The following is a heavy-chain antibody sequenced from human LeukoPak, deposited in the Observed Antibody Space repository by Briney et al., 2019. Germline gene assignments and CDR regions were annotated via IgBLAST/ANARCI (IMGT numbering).Heavy chain of an antibody. Sequence: SETLSLTCTVPGGSISSSSYYWGWIRQPPGKGLEWIGSIYYSGSTYYNPSLKSRVTISVDTSKNQFSLKLSSVTAADTAVYYCVSYPRPSVVTRGLFDYWGQGTLVTVSS. J-gene: IGHJ4*02. CDR1: GGSISSSSYY. V-gene: IGHV4-39*01. D-gene: IGHD4-23*01. CDR2: IYYSGST. CDR3: VSYPRPSVVTRGLFDY.